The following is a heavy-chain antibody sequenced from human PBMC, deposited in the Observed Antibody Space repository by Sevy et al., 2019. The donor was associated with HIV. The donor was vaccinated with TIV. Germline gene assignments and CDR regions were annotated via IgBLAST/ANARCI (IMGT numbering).Heavy chain of an antibody. CDR1: GGSFNNYY. CDR2: IYYSGST. D-gene: IGHD6-13*01. V-gene: IGHV4-59*01. CDR3: ARESIATVGDFDY. Sequence: SETLSLTCTVSGGSFNNYYWSWIRQPPGKGLQLIGYIYYSGSTNYNPSLKSRVTMSLDTSKNQFSLKLSSVTAADTAIYYCARESIATVGDFDYWGQGTLVTVSS. J-gene: IGHJ4*02.